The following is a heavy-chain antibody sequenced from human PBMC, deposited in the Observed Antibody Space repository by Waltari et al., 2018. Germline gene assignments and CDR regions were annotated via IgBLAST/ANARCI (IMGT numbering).Heavy chain of an antibody. CDR3: ARRNYDESGGYYFDY. CDR1: GGSINAYY. V-gene: IGHV4-59*08. Sequence: QVLLQESGPGLVKPSETLSLTCTVSGGSINAYYWSWIRPSPGRGLEWIGYIYDSGSTKYNSSLESRVTISADTSKNQFSLNLRSVTAADTAVYYCARRNYDESGGYYFDYWGQGILVTVSS. CDR2: IYDSGST. D-gene: IGHD3-22*01. J-gene: IGHJ4*02.